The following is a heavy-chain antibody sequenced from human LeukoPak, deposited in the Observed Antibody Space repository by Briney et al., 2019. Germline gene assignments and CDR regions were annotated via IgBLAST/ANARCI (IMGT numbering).Heavy chain of an antibody. D-gene: IGHD5-18*01. CDR2: INHGGFT. Sequence: SETLSLTCAVSGASLSGYYWSWIRQSPGKGLEWIGEINHGGFTNYNPSLKSRVTISVDTSRNQIAPRLSSLTAADTAVYFCARSHLWPSGTFDIWGQGTVVAVSS. CDR1: GASLSGYY. V-gene: IGHV4-34*01. CDR3: ARSHLWPSGTFDI. J-gene: IGHJ3*02.